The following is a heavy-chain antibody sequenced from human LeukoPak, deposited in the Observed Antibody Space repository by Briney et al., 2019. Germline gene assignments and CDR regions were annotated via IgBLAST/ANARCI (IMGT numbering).Heavy chain of an antibody. Sequence: SETLSLTCAVYGGSFSGYYWSWIRQPPGKGLEWIGEINHSGSTNYNPSLKSRVTISVDTSKNQFSLKLSSVTAADTAVYYCAIGYYPGAFDIWGQGTMVTVSS. CDR3: AIGYYPGAFDI. CDR2: INHSGST. V-gene: IGHV4-34*01. J-gene: IGHJ3*02. D-gene: IGHD3-10*01. CDR1: GGSFSGYY.